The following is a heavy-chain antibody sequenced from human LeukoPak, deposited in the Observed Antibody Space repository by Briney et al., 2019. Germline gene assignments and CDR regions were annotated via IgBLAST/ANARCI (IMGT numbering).Heavy chain of an antibody. D-gene: IGHD1-26*01. CDR3: ARDRGSTNWFDP. V-gene: IGHV3-74*01. CDR1: GFTFGSYW. CDR2: IDRDGRST. J-gene: IGHJ5*02. Sequence: GGSLRLSCAASGFTFGSYWMHGVRQAPGKGLVWVSHIDRDGRSTNYAGSVKGRFTISRDNARNTLFLQMNSLRVEDTAVYYCARDRGSTNWFDPWGQGTLVTVSS.